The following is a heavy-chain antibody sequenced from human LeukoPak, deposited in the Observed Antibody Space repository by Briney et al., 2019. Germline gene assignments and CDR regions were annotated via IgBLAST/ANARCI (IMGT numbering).Heavy chain of an antibody. Sequence: SETLSLTCTVSGGSISSYYWSRIRQPPGKGLEWIGYIYYSGSTYYNPSLKSRVTISVDTSKNQFSRKLSSVIAADPAVYYCARGAVIDFDYWGQGTLVTVSS. CDR3: ARGAVIDFDY. D-gene: IGHD3-16*02. CDR1: GGSISSYY. J-gene: IGHJ4*02. CDR2: IYYSGST. V-gene: IGHV4-59*08.